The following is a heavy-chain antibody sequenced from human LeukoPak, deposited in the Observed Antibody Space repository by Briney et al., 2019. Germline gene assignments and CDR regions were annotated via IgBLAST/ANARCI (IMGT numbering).Heavy chain of an antibody. CDR3: AKRWSIVGATNYFDY. CDR2: ISSSSSYI. Sequence: GGSLRLSCAASGFTFSSYSMNWVRQAPGKGLEWVSSISSSSSYIYYADSVKGRFTISRDNAKNSLYLQMNSLRAEDTAVYYCAKRWSIVGATNYFDYWGQGTLVTVSS. J-gene: IGHJ4*02. V-gene: IGHV3-21*04. CDR1: GFTFSSYS. D-gene: IGHD1-26*01.